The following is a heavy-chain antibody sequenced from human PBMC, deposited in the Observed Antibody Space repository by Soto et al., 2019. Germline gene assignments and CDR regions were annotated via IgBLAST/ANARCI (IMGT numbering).Heavy chain of an antibody. Sequence: VQLVESGGGVVQPGRSLTLSCAAPEFTFSIYGMHWVRQAPGKGPEWVAVVSHDGRNKYYGDSVKGRFSVSREESKTTEFLQMNSLRVEDTAVYYCANDRSGYGYDGMDVGGQGTMVTVSS. CDR1: EFTFSIYG. V-gene: IGHV3-30*18. J-gene: IGHJ6*02. CDR2: VSHDGRNK. CDR3: ANDRSGYGYDGMDV. D-gene: IGHD5-18*01.